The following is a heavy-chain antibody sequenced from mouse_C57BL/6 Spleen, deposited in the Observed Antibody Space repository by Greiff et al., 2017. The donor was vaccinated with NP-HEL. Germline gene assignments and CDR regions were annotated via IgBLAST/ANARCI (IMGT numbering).Heavy chain of an antibody. V-gene: IGHV3-2*02. J-gene: IGHJ2*01. D-gene: IGHD1-2*01. CDR2: ISYSGST. CDR1: GYSITSDYA. Sequence: DVQLQESGPGLVKPSQSLSLTCTVTGYSITSDYAWNWIRQFPGNKLEWMGYISYSGSTSYNPSLKSRISITRDTSKNQVFLQLNSVTTKDTATYYCARTARIKYWGQGTTLTVSS. CDR3: ARTARIKY.